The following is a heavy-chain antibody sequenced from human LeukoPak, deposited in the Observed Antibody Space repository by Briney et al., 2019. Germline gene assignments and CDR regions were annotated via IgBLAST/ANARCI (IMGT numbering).Heavy chain of an antibody. D-gene: IGHD6-13*01. CDR3: ARLAAGRWFDP. CDR1: GGSISSYD. V-gene: IGHV4-59*08. CDR2: IYYSGST. Sequence: SETLSLTCTVSGGSISSYDWSWIRQPPGKGLEWIGYIYYSGSTNYNPSLKSRVTISVDTSKNQFPLKLSSVTAADTAVYYCARLAAGRWFDPWGQGALVTVSS. J-gene: IGHJ5*02.